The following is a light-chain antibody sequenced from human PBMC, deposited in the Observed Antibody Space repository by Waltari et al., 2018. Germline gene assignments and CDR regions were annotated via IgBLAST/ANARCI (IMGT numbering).Light chain of an antibody. CDR3: QQSYSTLIT. V-gene: IGKV1-39*01. J-gene: IGKJ3*01. CDR1: QNINSY. CDR2: AAS. Sequence: DIQMTQSPSSLSASIGDRVTITCRATQNINSYVNWYQQKPGKAPKLLIYAASNLQSGVPSRFSGSGSGTDCTLTISSLQPEDFATYYCQQSYSTLITFGPGTKVDIK.